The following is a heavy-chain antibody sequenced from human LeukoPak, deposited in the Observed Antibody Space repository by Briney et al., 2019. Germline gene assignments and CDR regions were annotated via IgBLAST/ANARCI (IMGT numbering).Heavy chain of an antibody. CDR2: IYTSGST. CDR1: GGSISSGSDY. J-gene: IGHJ4*02. V-gene: IGHV4-61*02. D-gene: IGHD5-24*01. CDR3: ARGLWATINY. Sequence: SSETLSLTCTVSGGSISSGSDYWSWIRQPAGKGLEWIGRIYTSGSTNYNPSLKSRVTISVDTSKNQFSLKLSSVTAADTAVYYCARGLWATINYWGQGTLVTVSS.